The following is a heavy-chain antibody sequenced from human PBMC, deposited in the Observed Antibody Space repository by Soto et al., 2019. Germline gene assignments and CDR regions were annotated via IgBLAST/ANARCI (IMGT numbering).Heavy chain of an antibody. Sequence: QVHLVESGGDLVRPGGSLRLSCAVSGFTFSDYYMSWIRQAPGKGLEWLSSISSSSGYTNYADSVRGRFTISRDNAKNSLYLQMGSLRAEDTVVYYCARVAGYGDYRFDYWGQGTLVTVSS. CDR3: ARVAGYGDYRFDY. J-gene: IGHJ4*02. CDR2: ISSSSGYT. V-gene: IGHV3-11*06. D-gene: IGHD4-17*01. CDR1: GFTFSDYY.